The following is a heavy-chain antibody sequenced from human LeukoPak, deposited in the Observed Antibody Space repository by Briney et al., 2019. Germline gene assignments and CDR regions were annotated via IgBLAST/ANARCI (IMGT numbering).Heavy chain of an antibody. V-gene: IGHV3-11*01. CDR2: ISSSGSTI. D-gene: IGHD6-19*01. J-gene: IGHJ4*02. CDR3: ASVSLFWAVAVAGNEIDY. CDR1: GFTFSDYY. Sequence: PGGSLRLSCAASGFTFSDYYMSWIRQAPGKGLEWVSYISSSGSTIYYADSVKGRFTISRDNAKNSLYLQMNSLRAEDTAVYYCASVSLFWAVAVAGNEIDYWGQGTLVTVSS.